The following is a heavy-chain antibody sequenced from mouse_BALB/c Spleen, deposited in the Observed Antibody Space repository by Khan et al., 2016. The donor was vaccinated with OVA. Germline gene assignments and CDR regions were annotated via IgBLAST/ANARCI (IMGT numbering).Heavy chain of an antibody. Sequence: VQLKQSGPELVKPGASVKVSCKASGYSFTDYNIFWVKQSHGKSLEWIGYIDPYNGGTSYNQKFEGKATLTVDKSSSTAFMHLSSLTSEDSAVFYCARTDYDGSSYYFDYWGQGTTLTVSS. CDR3: ARTDYDGSSYYFDY. CDR2: IDPYNGGT. J-gene: IGHJ2*01. V-gene: IGHV1S135*01. CDR1: GYSFTDYN. D-gene: IGHD1-1*01.